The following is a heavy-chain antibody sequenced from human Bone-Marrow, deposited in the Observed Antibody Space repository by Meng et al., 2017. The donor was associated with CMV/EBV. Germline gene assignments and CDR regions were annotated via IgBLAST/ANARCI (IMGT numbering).Heavy chain of an antibody. J-gene: IGHJ4*02. CDR3: ARRDPGVFLFDF. V-gene: IGHV5-51*01. CDR2: IYPGDSDT. D-gene: IGHD2/OR15-2a*01. CDR1: GYGFKSYW. Sequence: GESLKISCSGSGYGFKSYWIAWVRQMPGKGLEWMGIIYPGDSDTRYSLSFQGQVTISADKSISTVYLQWSSLKASDTATYYCARRDPGVFLFDFWGPGTLVTVSS.